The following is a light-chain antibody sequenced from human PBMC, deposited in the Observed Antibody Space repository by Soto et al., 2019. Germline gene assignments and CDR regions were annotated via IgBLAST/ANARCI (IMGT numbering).Light chain of an antibody. CDR1: RSDVGGYNY. CDR3: SSYTSSSTYV. CDR2: DVS. Sequence: QSVLTQPASVSGSPGQSITISCTGTRSDVGGYNYVSWYQQHPGKAPKLMIYDVSNRPSGVSNRFSGSKSGNTASLTSSGLQAEDEADYSCSSYTSSSTYVFGTGTKLTVL. J-gene: IGLJ1*01. V-gene: IGLV2-14*01.